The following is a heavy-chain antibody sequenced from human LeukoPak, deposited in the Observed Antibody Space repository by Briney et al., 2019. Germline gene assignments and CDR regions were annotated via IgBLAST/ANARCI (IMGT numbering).Heavy chain of an antibody. D-gene: IGHD3-10*01. V-gene: IGHV4-39*01. CDR2: ISYSGST. J-gene: IGHJ4*02. Sequence: SETLSLTCTVSGGSISSTNYYWSWIRQPPGKGLEWIGTISYSGSTYYNPSLTSRVTISVDTSKNQFSLKLSSVTAADTAVYYCARLLPGGRHDYWGQGTLVTVSS. CDR3: ARLLPGGRHDY. CDR1: GGSISSTNYY.